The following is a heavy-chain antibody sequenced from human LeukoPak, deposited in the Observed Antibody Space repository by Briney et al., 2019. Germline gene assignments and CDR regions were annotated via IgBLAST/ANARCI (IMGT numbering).Heavy chain of an antibody. V-gene: IGHV5-51*01. D-gene: IGHD6-19*01. CDR2: IYPGDSDT. J-gene: IGHJ4*02. Sequence: GESLKISFKGSGYSFTSYWIGWVRQIPGKGLEWVGIIYPGDSDTRYSPSFQGPVTISADKSISTGYLQWSSLKASDTAMYHCARSGSFPFDYWGQGTLVTVSS. CDR1: GYSFTSYW. CDR3: ARSGSFPFDY.